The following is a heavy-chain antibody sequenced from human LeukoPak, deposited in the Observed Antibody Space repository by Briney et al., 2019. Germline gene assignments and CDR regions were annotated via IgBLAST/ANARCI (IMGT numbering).Heavy chain of an antibody. V-gene: IGHV3-30*18. J-gene: IGHJ4*02. CDR1: GFTFNNYG. CDR3: AKGPLRGTAAAIDY. Sequence: GGSLRLSCAASGFTFNNYGMHWVRQAPGKGLEWVAVISYDGRNKHYPDSVKGRFTISRDISTDTLWLQMDSLRTEDTAVYYCAKGPLRGTAAAIDYRGQGTLVTVSS. CDR2: ISYDGRNK. D-gene: IGHD2-2*01.